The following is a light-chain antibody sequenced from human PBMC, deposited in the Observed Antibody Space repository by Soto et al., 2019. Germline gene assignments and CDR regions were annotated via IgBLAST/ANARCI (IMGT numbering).Light chain of an antibody. CDR2: EVT. Sequence: QSVLTQPPSASGSPGQSVTISCTGMSSDVGGYNYVSWYQQHPGKAPKLMIYEVTTRPSGVPDRFSGSKSGNTASLTVSGFQAEDEADYYCSSYAGSNSVLFGGGTKLTVL. CDR1: SSDVGGYNY. CDR3: SSYAGSNSVL. V-gene: IGLV2-8*01. J-gene: IGLJ2*01.